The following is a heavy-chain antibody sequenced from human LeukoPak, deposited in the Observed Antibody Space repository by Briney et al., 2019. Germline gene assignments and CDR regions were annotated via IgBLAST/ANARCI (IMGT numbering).Heavy chain of an antibody. V-gene: IGHV3-49*04. CDR2: IRRKAHGGTT. CDR1: GFTFGDYA. CDR3: TRVTYYYDNSGYFHFDS. Sequence: GGSLRLSCTTSGFTFGDYAMSWGRQAPGKGLEWVSFIRRKAHGGTTEYAASVKGRFSSSRDDSKSIAYLQMNSLKPEDTAVYFCTRVTYYYDNSGYFHFDSWGQGSLVTVSS. D-gene: IGHD3-22*01. J-gene: IGHJ4*02.